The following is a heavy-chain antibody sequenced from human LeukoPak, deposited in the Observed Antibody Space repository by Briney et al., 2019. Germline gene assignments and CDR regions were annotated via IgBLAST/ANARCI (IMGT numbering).Heavy chain of an antibody. D-gene: IGHD2-15*01. J-gene: IGHJ3*01. CDR1: GCSIGTDY. CDR2: VYSRGSP. Sequence: RPSETLSLTCTVSGCSIGTDYWSWIRQPPGRRLEGIGFVYSRGSPTYNPSLQSRVAMSIDMSKNQFSLNLSSVAAADTAVYYCARHVSWYSGGFELWGQGTMVTVSS. CDR3: ARHVSWYSGGFEL. V-gene: IGHV4-4*09.